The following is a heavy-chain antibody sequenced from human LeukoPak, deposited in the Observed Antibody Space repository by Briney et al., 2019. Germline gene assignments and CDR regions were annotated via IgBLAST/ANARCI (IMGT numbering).Heavy chain of an antibody. Sequence: GGSLRLSYAASGFTFSSYEMNWVRQAPGKGLEWVSYISSSGSTIYYADSVKGRFTISRDNAKNSLYLQMNSLRAEDTAVYYCARDRGDTTVTTIYGMDVWGQGTTVTVSS. J-gene: IGHJ6*02. CDR3: ARDRGDTTVTTIYGMDV. CDR1: GFTFSSYE. V-gene: IGHV3-48*03. D-gene: IGHD4-11*01. CDR2: ISSSGSTI.